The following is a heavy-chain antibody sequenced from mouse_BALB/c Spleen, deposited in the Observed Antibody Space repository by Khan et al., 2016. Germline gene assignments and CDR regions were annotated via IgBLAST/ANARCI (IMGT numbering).Heavy chain of an antibody. CDR2: INPSTGYT. V-gene: IGHV1-7*01. D-gene: IGHD1-1*01. CDR1: GYTFISNYW. J-gene: IGHJ3*01. CDR3: ARGRYYY. Sequence: QVQLQQSGAELAKPGASVKMSCKASGYTFISNYWMHWVKQRPGQGLEWIGYINPSTGYTEYNQKFKDKATLTADKSSSTAYMLLSSLTSEDSAVYYCARGRYYYWGQGTLVTVSA.